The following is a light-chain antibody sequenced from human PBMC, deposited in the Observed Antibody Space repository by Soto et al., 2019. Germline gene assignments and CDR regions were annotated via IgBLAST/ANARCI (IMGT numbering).Light chain of an antibody. CDR1: NSNIGSNT. V-gene: IGLV1-44*01. Sequence: QSVLTQPPSASGTPGQRVTISCSGSNSNIGSNTVNWYQQLPGTAPKLLIYYDNLRPSGVPDRISGSKSGTSASLAISGLQSDDEDDYYSAAWDDSLNGRVFGTGTKVTVL. CDR2: YDN. J-gene: IGLJ1*01. CDR3: AAWDDSLNGRV.